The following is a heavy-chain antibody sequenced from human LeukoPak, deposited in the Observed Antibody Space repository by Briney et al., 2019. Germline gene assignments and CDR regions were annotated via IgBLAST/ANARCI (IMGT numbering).Heavy chain of an antibody. D-gene: IGHD6-19*01. CDR3: AKAPLQWPRLFDY. Sequence: PGGSLRLFCSASGFTFSSFWMSWVRQAPGRGLGGVAAISGRGDSSYYADSAEGRFTSSRDNPKNPLYLQMNSLRAEDTAVYYCAKAPLQWPRLFDYWGQGTLVTVPS. CDR1: GFTFSSFW. CDR2: ISGRGDSS. J-gene: IGHJ4*02. V-gene: IGHV3-23*01.